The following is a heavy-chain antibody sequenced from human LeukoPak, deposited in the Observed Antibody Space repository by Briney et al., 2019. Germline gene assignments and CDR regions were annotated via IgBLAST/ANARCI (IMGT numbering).Heavy chain of an antibody. Sequence: SETLSLTCAVYGGSFSGYYWSWLRQPPGKGLEWMGEVNHSGSTNYNPSLKSRVTISVDTSKNQFSLKLSSVTAADTAVYYCARDLVVVVSATSGGPYYYYYYGMDVWGKGTTVTVSS. J-gene: IGHJ6*04. CDR2: VNHSGST. V-gene: IGHV4-34*01. CDR1: GGSFSGYY. CDR3: ARDLVVVVSATSGGPYYYYYYGMDV. D-gene: IGHD2-15*01.